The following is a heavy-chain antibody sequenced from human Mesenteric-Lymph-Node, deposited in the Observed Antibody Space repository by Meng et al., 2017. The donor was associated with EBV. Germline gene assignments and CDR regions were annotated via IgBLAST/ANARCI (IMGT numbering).Heavy chain of an antibody. CDR3: ARDSLAVTTWEYFQH. CDR2: IYYSGST. J-gene: IGHJ1*01. D-gene: IGHD4-17*01. V-gene: IGHV4-39*07. Sequence: HLQRPEPGPGLVKPSATPSLTFTVSGGSISSSSYYWGWIRQPPGKGLEWIGSIYYSGSTYYNPSLKSRVTISVDTSKNQFSLKLSSVTAADTAVYYCARDSLAVTTWEYFQHWGQGTLVTVFS. CDR1: GGSISSSSYY.